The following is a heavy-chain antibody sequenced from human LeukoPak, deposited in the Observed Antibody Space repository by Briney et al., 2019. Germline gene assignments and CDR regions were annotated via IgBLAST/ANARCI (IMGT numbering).Heavy chain of an antibody. CDR1: GFTFSSYG. V-gene: IGHV3-30*18. CDR2: ISYDGSNK. D-gene: IGHD6-19*01. CDR3: AKEGRGAVAD. J-gene: IGHJ4*02. Sequence: GGSLRLSCAASGFTFSSYGMHWVRQAPGEGLEWVAVISYDGSNKYYADSVKGRFTISRDNSKNTLYLQMNSLRAEDTAVYYCAKEGRGAVADWGQGTLVTVSS.